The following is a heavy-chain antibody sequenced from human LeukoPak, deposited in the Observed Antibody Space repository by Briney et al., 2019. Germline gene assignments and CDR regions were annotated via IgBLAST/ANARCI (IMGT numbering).Heavy chain of an antibody. CDR1: GYTFTSYD. V-gene: IGHV1-8*03. CDR2: MNPNSGNT. J-gene: IGHJ6*03. D-gene: IGHD5-18*01. CDR3: ARTHVDTAMVWDYYYMDV. Sequence: ASVKVSCKASGYTFTSYDINWVRQATGQGLEWMGWMNPNSGNTGYAQKFQGRVTIARNTSISTAYMELSSLRSEDTAVYYCARTHVDTAMVWDYYYMDVWGKGTTVTVSS.